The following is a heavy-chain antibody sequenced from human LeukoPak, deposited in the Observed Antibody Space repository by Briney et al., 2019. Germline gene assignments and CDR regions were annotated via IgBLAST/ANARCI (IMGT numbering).Heavy chain of an antibody. CDR1: GGSISSGGYS. CDR3: AVNPNPGDYYYGMDV. V-gene: IGHV4-30-2*01. Sequence: SETLSLTCAVSGGSISSGGYSWSWIRQPPGKGLEWIGYIYHSGSTYYNPSLKSRVTISVDRSKNQFSLKLSSVTAADTAVYYCAVNPNPGDYYYGMDVWGQGTTVTVSS. D-gene: IGHD4-17*01. J-gene: IGHJ6*02. CDR2: IYHSGST.